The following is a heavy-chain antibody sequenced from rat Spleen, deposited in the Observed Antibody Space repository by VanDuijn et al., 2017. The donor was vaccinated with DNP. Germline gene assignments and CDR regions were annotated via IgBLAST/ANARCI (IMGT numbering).Heavy chain of an antibody. J-gene: IGHJ3*01. V-gene: IGHV5-31*01. CDR3: ARDGLAAPFAS. D-gene: IGHD1-2*01. CDR2: ITNTGDST. Sequence: EVQLVESGGGPVQPGRSLKLSCVASGFIFSNYWMTWIRQAPGKGLEWVASITNTGDSTYYLDSVRGRFTVSRDNAKSTLYLQMDSLRSEDTATYYCARDGLAAPFASWGQGTLVTVSS. CDR1: GFIFSNYW.